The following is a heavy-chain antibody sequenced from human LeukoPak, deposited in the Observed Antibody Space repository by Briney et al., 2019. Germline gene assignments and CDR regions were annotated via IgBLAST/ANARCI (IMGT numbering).Heavy chain of an antibody. CDR3: ARDYDILTGPQSHFDY. V-gene: IGHV3-21*01. J-gene: IGHJ4*02. Sequence: GGSLRLSCAASGFTFSSYSMNWVRQAPGKGLECVSSISSSSSYIYYADSVKGRFTISRDNAKNSLYLQMNSLRAEDTAVYYCARDYDILTGPQSHFDYWGQGTLVTVSS. CDR2: ISSSSSYI. CDR1: GFTFSSYS. D-gene: IGHD3-9*01.